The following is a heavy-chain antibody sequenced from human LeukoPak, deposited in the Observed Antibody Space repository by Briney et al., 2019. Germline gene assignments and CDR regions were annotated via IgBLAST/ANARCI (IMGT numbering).Heavy chain of an antibody. CDR3: ARQRFNWFDP. CDR1: GGSISSSSYY. J-gene: IGHJ5*02. Sequence: SETLSLTCTVSGGSISSSSYYWGWIRQRPGKGLEWIGSIYYSGSTYYNPSLKSRVTISVDTSKNQFSLKLSSVTAADTAVYYCARQRFNWFDPWGQGTLVTVSS. CDR2: IYYSGST. V-gene: IGHV4-39*01.